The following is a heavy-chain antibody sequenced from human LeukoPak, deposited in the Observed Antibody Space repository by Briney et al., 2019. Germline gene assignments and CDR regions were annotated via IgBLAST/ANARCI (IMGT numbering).Heavy chain of an antibody. CDR2: ISSSGITI. Sequence: GGSLRLSCAAPGFTFSSYEMNWVRQAPGKGLEWVSYISSSGITIYYADSVKGRFTISRDNAKNSLYLQMNSLRAEDTAIYYCARVPYDYVWGSYGGDYYFDYWGQGTLVTVSS. CDR1: GFTFSSYE. J-gene: IGHJ4*02. D-gene: IGHD3-16*01. CDR3: ARVPYDYVWGSYGGDYYFDY. V-gene: IGHV3-48*03.